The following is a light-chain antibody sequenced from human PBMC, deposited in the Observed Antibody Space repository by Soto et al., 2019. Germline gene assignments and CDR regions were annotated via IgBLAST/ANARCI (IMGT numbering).Light chain of an antibody. J-gene: IGKJ5*01. CDR2: GAS. V-gene: IGKV3-20*01. CDR3: QHYGNSPIT. Sequence: RVIKQRQRGLYVKSVERAGRCISASQSVRSRYLAWYQQKPGQAPRLLISGASSRATGIPDRFSGSGSGTDFTLTVSRLEPEDFALYYCQHYGNSPITFGQGTRL. CDR1: QSVRSRY.